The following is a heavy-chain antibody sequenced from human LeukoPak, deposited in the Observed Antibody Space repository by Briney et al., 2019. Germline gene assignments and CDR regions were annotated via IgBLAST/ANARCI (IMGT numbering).Heavy chain of an antibody. J-gene: IGHJ4*02. CDR3: AKDRFSYSSGWFDY. CDR1: GFTFSSYA. Sequence: PAGGSLRLSCAASGFTFSSYAMSWVRQPPGKGLEWVSAISGSGGSTYYADSVKGRLTISRDNSKNTLHLQMNSLRAEDTAVYYCAKDRFSYSSGWFDYWGQGTLVTVSS. CDR2: ISGSGGST. V-gene: IGHV3-23*01. D-gene: IGHD6-19*01.